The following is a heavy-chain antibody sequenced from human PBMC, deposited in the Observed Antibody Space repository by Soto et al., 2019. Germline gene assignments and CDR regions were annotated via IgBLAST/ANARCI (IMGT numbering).Heavy chain of an antibody. CDR2: ISKSASTI. J-gene: IGHJ6*02. V-gene: IGHV3-11*01. Sequence: QVQLVESGGGLVKPGGSLRLSCAASGFTFSDYYMTWIHQAPGKGLECISYISKSASTIKYAESVKGRFTISRDNAKNSLSLQMNSLRAEDTAVYYCARVGCSGNFCYDGLDVWGQGTAVTVSS. D-gene: IGHD3-22*01. CDR3: ARVGCSGNFCYDGLDV. CDR1: GFTFSDYY.